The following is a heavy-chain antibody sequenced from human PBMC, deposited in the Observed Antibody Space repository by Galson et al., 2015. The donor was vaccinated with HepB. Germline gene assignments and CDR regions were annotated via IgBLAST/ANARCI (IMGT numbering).Heavy chain of an antibody. J-gene: IGHJ6*02. CDR1: GFTVSSNY. V-gene: IGHV3-53*01. CDR3: ARGLLGATVYYYYGMDV. Sequence: SLRLSCAASGFTVSSNYMSWVRQAPGKGLEWVSVIYSGGSTYYADSVKGRFTISRDDSKNTLYLQMNSLRAEDTAVYYCARGLLGATVYYYYGMDVWGQGTTVTVSS. D-gene: IGHD1-26*01. CDR2: IYSGGST.